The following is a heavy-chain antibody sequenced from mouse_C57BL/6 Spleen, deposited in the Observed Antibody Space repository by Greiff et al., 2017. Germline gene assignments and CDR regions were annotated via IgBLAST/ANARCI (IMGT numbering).Heavy chain of an antibody. V-gene: IGHV1-81*01. Sequence: QVQLQQSGAELARPGASVKLSCKASGYTFTSYGISWVKQRTGQGLEWIGEIYPRSGNTYYNEKFKGKATLTADKSSSTAYMELRSLTSEDSAVYFCARLYDGYLYAMDYWGQGTSVTVSS. CDR1: GYTFTSYG. CDR3: ARLYDGYLYAMDY. D-gene: IGHD2-3*01. CDR2: IYPRSGNT. J-gene: IGHJ4*01.